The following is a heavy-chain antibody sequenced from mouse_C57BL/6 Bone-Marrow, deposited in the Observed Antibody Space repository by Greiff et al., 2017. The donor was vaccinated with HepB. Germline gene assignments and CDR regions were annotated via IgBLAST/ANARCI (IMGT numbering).Heavy chain of an antibody. D-gene: IGHD2-14*01. J-gene: IGHJ2*01. Sequence: VQLKESGPVLVKPGASVKMSCKASGYTFTDYYMNWVKQSHGKSLEWIGVINPYNGGTSYNQKFKGKATLTVDKSSSTAYMELNSLTSEDSAVYNCARWGEYDVFDYWGQDTTLTVSS. CDR3: ARWGEYDVFDY. V-gene: IGHV1-19*01. CDR2: INPYNGGT. CDR1: GYTFTDYY.